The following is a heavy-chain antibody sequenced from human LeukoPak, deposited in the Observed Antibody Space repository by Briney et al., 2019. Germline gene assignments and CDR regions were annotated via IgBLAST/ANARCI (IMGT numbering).Heavy chain of an antibody. Sequence: PGRSLRLSCAASGFSFDDYAMHWVRQAPGKGLEWVSGISWNSGSIGYADSVKGRFTISRDNSKNTLYLQMNSLRAEDTAVYYCAKAMNTYTSLIDYWGQGTLVTVSS. V-gene: IGHV3-9*01. CDR1: GFSFDDYA. J-gene: IGHJ4*02. CDR3: AKAMNTYTSLIDY. D-gene: IGHD2-2*02. CDR2: ISWNSGSI.